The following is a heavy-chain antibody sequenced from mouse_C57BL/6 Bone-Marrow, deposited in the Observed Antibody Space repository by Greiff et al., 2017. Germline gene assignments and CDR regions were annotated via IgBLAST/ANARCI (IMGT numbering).Heavy chain of an antibody. D-gene: IGHD1-1*01. CDR2: INPYNGGT. Sequence: VQLQQSGPVLVKPGASVKMSCKASGYTFTDYYMNWVKQSHGKSLEWIGVINPYNGGTSYNQKFKGKATLTVDKSSSTAYRELNSLTSEDSAGYYCARCLITTGVATDRDDFDYWGQGTTLTVSS. CDR3: ARCLITTGVATDRDDFDY. V-gene: IGHV1-19*01. CDR1: GYTFTDYY. J-gene: IGHJ2*01.